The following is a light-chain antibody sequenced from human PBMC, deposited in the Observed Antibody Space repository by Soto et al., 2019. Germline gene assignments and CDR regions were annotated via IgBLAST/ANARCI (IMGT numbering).Light chain of an antibody. Sequence: EIVLTQSPGTLSLSPGERATLSCRASQSVSSSYLAWYQQKPGQPPRLLIFGASSRATGIPDRFSGSGSGTDFALTISRLEPEDSAVYYCQQYDTSHTWTFGQGTKVEIK. V-gene: IGKV3-20*01. J-gene: IGKJ1*01. CDR2: GAS. CDR1: QSVSSSY. CDR3: QQYDTSHTWT.